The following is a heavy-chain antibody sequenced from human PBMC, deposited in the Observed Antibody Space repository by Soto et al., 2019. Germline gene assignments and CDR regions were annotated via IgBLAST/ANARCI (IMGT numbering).Heavy chain of an antibody. Sequence: ASVKVSCKASGYTFTSYGMSWVRQAPGQGLEWMGWISAYNGNTNYAQKLQGRVTMTTDTSTSTAYMELRSLRSDDTAVYYCARLAYCSGGSCPHDWGQGTLLTVSS. J-gene: IGHJ4*02. CDR2: ISAYNGNT. CDR1: GYTFTSYG. D-gene: IGHD2-15*01. CDR3: ARLAYCSGGSCPHD. V-gene: IGHV1-18*01.